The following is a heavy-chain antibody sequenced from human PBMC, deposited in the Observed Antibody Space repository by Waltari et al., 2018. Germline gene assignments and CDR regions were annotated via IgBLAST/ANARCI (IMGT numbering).Heavy chain of an antibody. V-gene: IGHV1-69*05. Sequence: QVLLVQSGAEVKKPGSSVKVYCKASAGTFSSYAFRWVRQAPGQGLEWMGGIIPIFGTANYAQKFQGRVTITTDESTSTAYMELSSLRSEDTAMYYCARGDSSSWPCDYWGQGTLVTVSS. CDR1: AGTFSSYA. J-gene: IGHJ4*02. CDR3: ARGDSSSWPCDY. CDR2: IIPIFGTA. D-gene: IGHD6-13*01.